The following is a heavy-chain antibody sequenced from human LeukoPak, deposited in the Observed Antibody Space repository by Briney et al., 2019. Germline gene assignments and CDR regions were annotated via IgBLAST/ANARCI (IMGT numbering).Heavy chain of an antibody. J-gene: IGHJ4*02. D-gene: IGHD2-2*02. V-gene: IGHV3-21*01. CDR3: AREKAGYTNYFDY. CDR1: GFTLRGYT. Sequence: PGGSLRLSCAASGFTLRGYTMNWVRQAPGKGLEWVSSIGISSNKIYYADSVKGRFIISRDNAKNSLYLQMNSLRAEDTAVYYCAREKAGYTNYFDYWGQGTLVTVSS. CDR2: IGISSNKI.